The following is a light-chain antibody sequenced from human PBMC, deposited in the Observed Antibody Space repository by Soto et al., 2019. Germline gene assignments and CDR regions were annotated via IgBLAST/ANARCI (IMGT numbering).Light chain of an antibody. CDR3: SSYKRGATLV. Sequence: QSALTQPASVSGSPGQSITISCTGTSRDVGGYNSVSWYQQYPGKAPKLIIFEVSDRPSGISNRFSGSKSANTASLSISGLQAEDEADYYCSSYKRGATLVFGGGTKLTVL. CDR2: EVS. J-gene: IGLJ2*01. CDR1: SRDVGGYNS. V-gene: IGLV2-14*01.